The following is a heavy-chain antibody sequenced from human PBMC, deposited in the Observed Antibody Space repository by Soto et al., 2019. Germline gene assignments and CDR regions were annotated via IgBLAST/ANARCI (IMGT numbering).Heavy chain of an antibody. CDR2: LYPGDSDT. CDR3: ARDYGDTYYFDY. CDR1: GYSFTSYW. J-gene: IGHJ4*02. V-gene: IGHV5-51*01. D-gene: IGHD4-17*01. Sequence: GESLKISCKGSGYSFTSYWIGWVRQMPGKGLEWMGILYPGDSDTRDSPSFQGQVTISAVKSSSTAYLQWRSLKAADTVMYYWARDYGDTYYFDYWGQGTLVTVSS.